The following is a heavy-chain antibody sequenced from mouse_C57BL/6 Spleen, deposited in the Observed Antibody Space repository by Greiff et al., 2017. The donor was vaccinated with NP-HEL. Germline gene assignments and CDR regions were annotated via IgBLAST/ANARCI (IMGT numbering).Heavy chain of an antibody. D-gene: IGHD4-1*01. CDR1: GYTFTNYW. J-gene: IGHJ2*01. V-gene: IGHV1-63*01. CDR2: IYPGGGYT. Sequence: QVQLKQSGAELVRPGTSVKMSCKASGYTFTNYWIGWAKQRPGQGLEWIGDIYPGGGYTNYNEKFKGKATLTADKSSSTAYMQFSSLTSEDSAIYYYARNEANWGFDYWGKGTTLTVSS. CDR3: ARNEANWGFDY.